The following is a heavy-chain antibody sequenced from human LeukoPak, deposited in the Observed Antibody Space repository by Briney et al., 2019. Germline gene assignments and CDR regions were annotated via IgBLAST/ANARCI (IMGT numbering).Heavy chain of an antibody. V-gene: IGHV3-48*02. J-gene: IGHJ2*01. CDR3: ARRAVMTVSRRHFDL. D-gene: IGHD2-21*01. CDR1: GFSLTYYS. CDR2: ITSSTKNI. Sequence: GGSLRLSCAASGFSLTYYSMNWVRQAPGKGLEWIAYITSSTKNIYYADSVKGRFIISRDNVNNSLFLQMDSLRDDDTGVYYCARRAVMTVSRRHFDLWGRGTLVTVSS.